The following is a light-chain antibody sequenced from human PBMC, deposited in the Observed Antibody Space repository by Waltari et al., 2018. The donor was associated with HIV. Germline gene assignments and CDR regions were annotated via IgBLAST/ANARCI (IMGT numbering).Light chain of an antibody. CDR1: SSNIGAGYD. V-gene: IGLV1-40*01. Sequence: QSVLTPPPSVSGAPGQRVTISCTGSSSNIGAGYDVHWSPQLPGTAPKLLIYGNSNRPSGVPDRFSGSKSGTSASRAITGLQAEDEADYYCQSYDSSLSDSRVFGGGTKLTVL. CDR2: GNS. CDR3: QSYDSSLSDSRV. J-gene: IGLJ3*02.